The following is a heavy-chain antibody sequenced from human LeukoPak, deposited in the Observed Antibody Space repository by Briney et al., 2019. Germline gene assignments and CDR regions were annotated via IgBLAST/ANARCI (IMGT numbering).Heavy chain of an antibody. J-gene: IGHJ4*02. CDR1: GSTFSSYA. CDR2: IIPILGIA. Sequence: GASVKVSCKASGSTFSSYAISWVRQAPGQGLEWMGRIIPILGIANYAQKFQGRVTITADKSTSTAYMELSSLRSEDTAVYYCARDFDPRWLGYFDYWGQGTLVTVSS. V-gene: IGHV1-69*04. CDR3: ARDFDPRWLGYFDY. D-gene: IGHD4-23*01.